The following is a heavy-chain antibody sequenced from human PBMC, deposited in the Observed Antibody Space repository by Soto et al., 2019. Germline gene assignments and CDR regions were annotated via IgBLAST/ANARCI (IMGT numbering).Heavy chain of an antibody. V-gene: IGHV1-18*01. J-gene: IGHJ6*02. CDR1: GYRYTSYG. CDR2: ISAYNGNT. D-gene: IGHD2-2*01. Sequence: GASVKVSCTASGYRYTSYGISWVRQAPGQGLEWMGWISAYNGNTNYAQKLQGRVTMTTDTSTSTAYMELRSLRSDDTAVYYCARDRYCSSTSCYDFARDYYYGMDVWGQGTTVTVSS. CDR3: ARDRYCSSTSCYDFARDYYYGMDV.